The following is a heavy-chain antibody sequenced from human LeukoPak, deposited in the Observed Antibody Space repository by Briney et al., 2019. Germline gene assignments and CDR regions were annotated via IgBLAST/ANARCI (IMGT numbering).Heavy chain of an antibody. CDR3: ASGGYGDSDY. D-gene: IGHD4-17*01. CDR1: GYTFTSYG. Sequence: ASVKVSCKASGYTFTSYGISWVRQAPGQGLEWMGRIIPILGIANYAQKFQGRVTITADKSTSTAYMELSSLRSEDTAVYYCASGGYGDSDYWGQGTLVTVSS. CDR2: IIPILGIA. V-gene: IGHV1-69*04. J-gene: IGHJ4*02.